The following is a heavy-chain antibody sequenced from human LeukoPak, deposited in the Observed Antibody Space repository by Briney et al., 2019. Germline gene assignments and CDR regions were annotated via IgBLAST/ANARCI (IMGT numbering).Heavy chain of an antibody. D-gene: IGHD6-6*01. V-gene: IGHV4-34*01. J-gene: IGHJ5*02. CDR3: ARLYSTSGYNWFDP. CDR2: INHSGST. Sequence: PSETLSLTCAVFGASFNDYYWSWIRQPPGKGLEWIGEINHSGSTNYNPSLKSRVTILVDTSRNQFSLNLSSVTAADTAVYYCARLYSTSGYNWFDPWGQGTLVTVSS. CDR1: GASFNDYY.